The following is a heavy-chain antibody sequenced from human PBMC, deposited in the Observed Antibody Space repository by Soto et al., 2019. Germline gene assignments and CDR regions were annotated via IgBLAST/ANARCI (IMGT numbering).Heavy chain of an antibody. CDR1: GFTFSNYW. CDR2: ITSDGSST. V-gene: IGHV3-74*01. J-gene: IGHJ4*02. CDR3: AREYSRSRYFDN. D-gene: IGHD6-6*01. Sequence: LRLSCAASGFTFSNYWMHWVRQAPGKGLVWVSRITSDGSSTTYADSVKGRFTTSRDNAKNTLYLQMNSLRAEDTAVYYCAREYSRSRYFDNWGQGTLVTVSS.